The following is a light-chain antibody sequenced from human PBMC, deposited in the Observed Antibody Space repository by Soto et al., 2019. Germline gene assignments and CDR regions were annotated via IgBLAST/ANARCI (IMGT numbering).Light chain of an antibody. V-gene: IGLV2-11*01. CDR1: NSDVGGYNF. Sequence: QSALTQPRSVSGSPGRSVTISCTGTNSDVGGYNFVSWYQQLPGKAPKLMISAVSQRPSGVPDRFSGSKSGNTASLTISGLQAEDEADYYCSLYTSSSTLYVFGTGTKLTVL. CDR3: SLYTSSSTLYV. J-gene: IGLJ1*01. CDR2: AVS.